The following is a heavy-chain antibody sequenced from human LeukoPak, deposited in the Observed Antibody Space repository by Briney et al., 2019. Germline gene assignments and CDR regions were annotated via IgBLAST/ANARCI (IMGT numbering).Heavy chain of an antibody. CDR2: ICGYGGDI. CDR1: GFRFGGHY. V-gene: IGHV3-11*01. D-gene: IGHD3-10*01. CDR3: GRHSGRAGGH. J-gene: IGHJ4*02. Sequence: PGWALRVSCVASGFRFGGHYMSWLRPAPGRGPAWMSYICGYGGDIDFADSVQGRFTLSRNNAKNSLLLQVNSPRVEGTAVIHCGRHSGRAGGHWGQGTLIAVSS.